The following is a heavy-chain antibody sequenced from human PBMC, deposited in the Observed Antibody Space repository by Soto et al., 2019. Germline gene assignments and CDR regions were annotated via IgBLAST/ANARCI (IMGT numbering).Heavy chain of an antibody. V-gene: IGHV3-30*18. J-gene: IGHJ4*02. Sequence: PGGCLRLSCAASGVTFSNSGMHWVLQAPGKGLEWVTFISYDGGNKFYADSVKGRFTISRDHSKSTVYLQMNTLRADDSAVYYCTKAIQVNWVYDYWGQGTLVTVSS. D-gene: IGHD7-27*01. CDR3: TKAIQVNWVYDY. CDR1: GVTFSNSG. CDR2: ISYDGGNK.